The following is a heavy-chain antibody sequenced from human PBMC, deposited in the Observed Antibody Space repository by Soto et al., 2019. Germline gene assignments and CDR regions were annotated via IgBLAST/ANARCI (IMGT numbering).Heavy chain of an antibody. CDR1: GFSISCYY. D-gene: IGHD6-13*01. Sequence: SDTLSLTCPFSGFSISCYYWSWIRQAPGKGLEYIGYIYYRGSTNYNPSLKSRVTMSVDTSRNQFSLKVNSVTAADTAVYYCARQQLLPFYYSLDVWGQGTKVTVSS. CDR3: ARQQLLPFYYSLDV. J-gene: IGHJ6*02. V-gene: IGHV4-59*07. CDR2: IYYRGST.